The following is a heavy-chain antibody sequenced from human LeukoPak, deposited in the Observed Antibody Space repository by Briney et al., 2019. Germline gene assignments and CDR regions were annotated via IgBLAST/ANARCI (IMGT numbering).Heavy chain of an antibody. D-gene: IGHD1-1*01. CDR1: GGSISSGGYY. CDR3: ARAVVPGETGSPHYYYYMDV. V-gene: IGHV4-30-2*01. Sequence: SETLSLTCTVSGGSISSGGYYWSWIRQPPGKGLEWIGYIYHSGSTYYNPSLKSRVTISVDRSKNQFSLKLSSVTAADTAVYYCARAVVPGETGSPHYYYYMDVWGKGTTVTVSS. CDR2: IYHSGST. J-gene: IGHJ6*03.